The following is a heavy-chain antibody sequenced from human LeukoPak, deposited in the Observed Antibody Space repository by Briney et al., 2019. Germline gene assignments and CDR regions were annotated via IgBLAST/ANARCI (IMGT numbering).Heavy chain of an antibody. CDR2: VNRDGSET. Sequence: GGSLRLSCAASGFALSRHWMTWVRQVPGRGPEWVANVNRDGSETYYLDSVKGRFTISKDNAKNSLYLQMNSLRAEDTALYHCARNNGMDVWGQGTTVIVSS. V-gene: IGHV3-7*03. J-gene: IGHJ6*02. CDR3: ARNNGMDV. CDR1: GFALSRHW.